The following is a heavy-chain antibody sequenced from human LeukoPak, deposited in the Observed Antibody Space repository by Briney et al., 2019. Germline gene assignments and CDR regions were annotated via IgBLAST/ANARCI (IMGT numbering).Heavy chain of an antibody. CDR3: AKTRTKYYSDNSGHHTSLDF. V-gene: IGHV1-2*02. J-gene: IGHJ4*02. CDR1: RYTFTDYP. D-gene: IGHD3-22*01. CDR2: INLTIGAT. Sequence: ASPKVSRKPSRYTFTDYPFTWVRQAPGQGLEWMGWINLTIGATTYSQKFQGRVTMTRDTSISTAYMELRRLRFNDTAVYYCAKTRTKYYSDNSGHHTSLDFWGQGTLVTVSS.